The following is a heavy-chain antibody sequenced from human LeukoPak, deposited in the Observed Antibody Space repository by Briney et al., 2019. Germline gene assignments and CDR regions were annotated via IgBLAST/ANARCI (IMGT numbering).Heavy chain of an antibody. V-gene: IGHV4-31*02. CDR1: GFSVSTKY. J-gene: IGHJ6*02. D-gene: IGHD2-2*01. CDR2: IYYSGST. CDR3: ARDHTLVRPPYYGIEV. Sequence: LRLPCAVSGFSVSTKYMSWVRQHPGKGLEWIGYIYYSGSTYYNPSLKSRVTISVDTSKNQFSLKLSSVTAADTAVYYCARDHTLVRPPYYGIEVWGQGTTVTVSS.